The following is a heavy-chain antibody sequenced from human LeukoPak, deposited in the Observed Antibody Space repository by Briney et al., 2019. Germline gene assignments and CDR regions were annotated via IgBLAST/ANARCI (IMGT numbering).Heavy chain of an antibody. D-gene: IGHD2-2*02. Sequence: SETLSLTCTVSGGSISSGGYYWSWIRQPPGKGLEWIGSIYYSGSTYYNPSLKSRVTISVDTSKNQFSLKLSSVTAADTAVYYCARRDGIGGVIPSAIVDWGQGTLVTVSS. CDR2: IYYSGST. CDR1: GGSISSGGYY. J-gene: IGHJ4*02. CDR3: ARRDGIGGVIPSAIVD. V-gene: IGHV4-39*07.